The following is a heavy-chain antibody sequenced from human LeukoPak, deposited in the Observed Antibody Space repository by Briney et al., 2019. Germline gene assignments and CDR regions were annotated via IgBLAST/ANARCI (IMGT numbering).Heavy chain of an antibody. CDR3: AKDLTRYCSGGSCYSADY. D-gene: IGHD2-15*01. V-gene: IGHV3-30*18. CDR1: GFTFSSYG. CDR2: ISYDGRNK. J-gene: IGHJ4*02. Sequence: GGSLRLSCAASGFTFSSYGMHWVRQAPGKGLEWVAVISYDGRNKNYADSVKGRFTISRDNSKNTLYLQISSVRAEDTAVYYCAKDLTRYCSGGSCYSADYWGQGTLVTVSS.